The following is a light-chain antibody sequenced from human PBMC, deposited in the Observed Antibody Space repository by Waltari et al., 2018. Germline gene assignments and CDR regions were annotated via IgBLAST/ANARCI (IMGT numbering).Light chain of an antibody. CDR3: QHFSGPPYT. Sequence: DIVMTQSPDPLAVSLGERATINCKSSQNILTSLAWYQQKPGQPPKLLIYRASTRESGVPERISGSGSGTDFTRTIRSLQTEDVAVYFCQHFSGPPYTFGQGTKLEIK. V-gene: IGKV4-1*01. CDR2: RAS. CDR1: QNILTS. J-gene: IGKJ2*01.